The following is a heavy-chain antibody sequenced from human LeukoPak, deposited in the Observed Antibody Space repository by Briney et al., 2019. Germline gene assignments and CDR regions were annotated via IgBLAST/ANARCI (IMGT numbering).Heavy chain of an antibody. Sequence: SETLSLTCAVHGGSFSGYYWSWIRQPPGKGLEWIGEINHSGSTNYNPSLKSRVTISVDTSKNQFSLKLSSVTAADTAVYYCARVVWRYYFDYWGQGTLVTVSS. CDR2: INHSGST. V-gene: IGHV4-34*01. CDR3: ARVVWRYYFDY. D-gene: IGHD3-16*01. CDR1: GGSFSGYY. J-gene: IGHJ4*02.